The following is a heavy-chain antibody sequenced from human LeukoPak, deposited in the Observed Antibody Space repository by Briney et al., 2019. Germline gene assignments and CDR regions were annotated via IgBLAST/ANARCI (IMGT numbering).Heavy chain of an antibody. D-gene: IGHD3-9*01. J-gene: IGHJ4*02. Sequence: PGGSLRLSCAASGFTFSSYSMNWVRQAPGKGLEWVSSISRSSTYIYYSDSVKGRFTISRDNAKNSLYLQMNSLRAEDTAVYYCARDAVWLLDYWGQGSLVTVPS. CDR2: ISRSSTYI. V-gene: IGHV3-21*01. CDR1: GFTFSSYS. CDR3: ARDAVWLLDY.